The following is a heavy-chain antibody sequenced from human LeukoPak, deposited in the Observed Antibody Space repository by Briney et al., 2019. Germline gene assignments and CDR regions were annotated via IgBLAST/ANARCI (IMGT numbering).Heavy chain of an antibody. V-gene: IGHV3-7*01. Sequence: SGRSLRLSCAASGFTFSSYWMSWVRQAPGKGLEWVANIKQDGSEKYYVDSVKGRFTISRDNAKNSLYLQMNSLRVEDTAIYYCARASPPTVTTYGYWGQGTLVTVSS. D-gene: IGHD4-17*01. CDR3: ARASPPTVTTYGY. CDR2: IKQDGSEK. J-gene: IGHJ4*02. CDR1: GFTFSSYW.